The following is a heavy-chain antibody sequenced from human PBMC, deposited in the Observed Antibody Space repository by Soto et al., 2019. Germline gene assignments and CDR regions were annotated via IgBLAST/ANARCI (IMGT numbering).Heavy chain of an antibody. V-gene: IGHV3-21*01. Sequence: EVQLVESGGGLVKPGGSLRLSCAASGFTFSSYSMNWVRQAPGKGLEWVSSISSISSYIYYADSVKGRFTISRDNAKNSLYLQMNSLRAEDTAVYYCARDSLTIFGVRWGWFDPWGQGTLVPVSS. CDR3: ARDSLTIFGVRWGWFDP. J-gene: IGHJ5*02. D-gene: IGHD3-3*01. CDR2: ISSISSYI. CDR1: GFTFSSYS.